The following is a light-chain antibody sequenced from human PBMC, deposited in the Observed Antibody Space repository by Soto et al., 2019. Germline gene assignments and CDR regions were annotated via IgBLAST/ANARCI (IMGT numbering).Light chain of an antibody. Sequence: QCCPTQPASVAGAPGQSSSIPCTGSSGVVGSSSHVTWYQHHPSKATKRLLYEVSNRPSGVSSRFSGSKYGNTATLTISGLQAEEEADYYCSSYRSKSTIDVLGTGTKVTVL. CDR2: EVS. J-gene: IGLJ1*01. V-gene: IGLV2-14*01. CDR3: SSYRSKSTIDV. CDR1: SGVVGSSSH.